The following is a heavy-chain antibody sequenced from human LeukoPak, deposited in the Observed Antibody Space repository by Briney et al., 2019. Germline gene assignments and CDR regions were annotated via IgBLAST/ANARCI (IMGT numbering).Heavy chain of an antibody. CDR3: AKDYSDSSGYFRVPHVFDF. Sequence: PGRSLRLSCAASGFTFSSYDIHWVRQAPGKGLEGVAFIRYDGSNKYYADSVRGRFTISRDNSKNTLYLQMNSLRAQDTAVYYCAKDYSDSSGYFRVPHVFDFWGQGTLVTVSS. CDR1: GFTFSSYD. D-gene: IGHD3-22*01. CDR2: IRYDGSNK. J-gene: IGHJ4*02. V-gene: IGHV3-30*02.